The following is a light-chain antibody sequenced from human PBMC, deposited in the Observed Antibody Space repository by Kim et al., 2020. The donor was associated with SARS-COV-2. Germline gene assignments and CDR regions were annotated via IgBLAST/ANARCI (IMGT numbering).Light chain of an antibody. CDR1: QSVLYSSNNKNY. CDR2: WAS. J-gene: IGKJ5*01. V-gene: IGKV4-1*01. Sequence: TINCKSSQSVLYSSNNKNYLAWYQQKPGQPPKLLIYWASTRESGVPDRFSGSGSGTDFTLTISSLQAEDVAVYYCQQYYSTPITFGQGTRLEIK. CDR3: QQYYSTPIT.